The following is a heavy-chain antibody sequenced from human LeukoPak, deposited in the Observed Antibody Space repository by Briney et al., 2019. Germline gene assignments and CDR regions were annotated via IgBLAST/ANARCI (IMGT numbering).Heavy chain of an antibody. CDR2: IYYSGST. Sequence: PSETLSLTCTVSGGSISSGGYYWSWIRQHPGKGLEWIGYIYYSGSTYYNPSLKSRVTISVDTSKNQFSLKLSSVTAADTAVYYCARLYSISSPYFDYWGQGTLVTVSS. CDR1: GGSISSGGYY. CDR3: ARLYSISSPYFDY. V-gene: IGHV4-31*03. D-gene: IGHD6-6*01. J-gene: IGHJ4*02.